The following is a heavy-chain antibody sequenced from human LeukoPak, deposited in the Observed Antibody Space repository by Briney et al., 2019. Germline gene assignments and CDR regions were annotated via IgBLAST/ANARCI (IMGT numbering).Heavy chain of an antibody. CDR2: IYSGGNT. CDR3: ARVERGNYFDY. CDR1: GCTVSSNY. D-gene: IGHD3-10*01. Sequence: PGGSLRLSCAASGCTVSSNYMSWVRQAPGKGLEWVSVIYSGGNTYYADSVKGRFTISRDNSKNTLYLQMNSLRAEDTAVYYCARVERGNYFDYWGQGTLVSVSS. V-gene: IGHV3-53*01. J-gene: IGHJ4*02.